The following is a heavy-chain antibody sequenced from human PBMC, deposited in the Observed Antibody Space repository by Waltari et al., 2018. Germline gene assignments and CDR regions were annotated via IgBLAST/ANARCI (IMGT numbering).Heavy chain of an antibody. CDR3: LKAGDFEDYFDS. V-gene: IGHV4-4*07. Sequence: QVLLQESGPGLVKPSESLSLTCTVSGASTNNYYWIWIREPAGKSLVWNGRVHDSGLTNYKPSLQSRLPLSLYPSYSQFSLRLNSPTAADTAVYYCLKAGDFEDYFDSWGQGTLVTVSS. D-gene: IGHD2-21*02. CDR1: GASTNNYY. CDR2: VHDSGLT. J-gene: IGHJ4*02.